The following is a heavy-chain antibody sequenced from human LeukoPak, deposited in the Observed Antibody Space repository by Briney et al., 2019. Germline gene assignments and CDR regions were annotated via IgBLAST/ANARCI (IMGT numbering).Heavy chain of an antibody. CDR2: IYPGDSDT. J-gene: IGHJ4*02. CDR3: VRLLGGYSSGPHFDY. D-gene: IGHD6-19*01. V-gene: IGHV5-51*01. Sequence: GESLKISCKGSGYNFANYWIGWVRQTPGKGLEWMGIIYPGDSDTRYSPSFQGQVTISADKSISTAYLQWSSLKASDTAMFYCVRLLGGYSSGPHFDYWGQGTLVTASS. CDR1: GYNFANYW.